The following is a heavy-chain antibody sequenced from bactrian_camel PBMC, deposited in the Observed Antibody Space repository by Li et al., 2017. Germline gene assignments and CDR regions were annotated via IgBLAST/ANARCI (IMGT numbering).Heavy chain of an antibody. V-gene: IGHV3S40*01. CDR1: GFTFSSYA. Sequence: VQLVESGGGPVQAGGSLRLSCAASGFTFSSYAMTWVRQAPGKGLEWVSVINSGGGSTYYADSVKDRFTISRDNAKNTVYLQLNSLKTEDMAMYYCAKSIRMTAIQAVGYNYWGQGTQVTVS. CDR3: AKSIRMTAIQAVGYNY. CDR2: INSGGGST. J-gene: IGHJ4*01. D-gene: IGHD3*01.